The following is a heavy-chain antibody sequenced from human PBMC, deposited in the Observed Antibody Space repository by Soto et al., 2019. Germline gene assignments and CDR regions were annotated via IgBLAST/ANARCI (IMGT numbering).Heavy chain of an antibody. CDR1: GFSFRNYA. Sequence: GGSLRLSCIASGFSFRNYAMSWVRQAPGKGLEWVSGISGSGVRTYYADSVKGRFTISRDNSKNTLYLQMNSLRAEDTAVHYCAKDDGSSWYVDYWGQGTLVTVSS. V-gene: IGHV3-23*01. J-gene: IGHJ4*02. CDR3: AKDDGSSWYVDY. CDR2: ISGSGVRT. D-gene: IGHD6-13*01.